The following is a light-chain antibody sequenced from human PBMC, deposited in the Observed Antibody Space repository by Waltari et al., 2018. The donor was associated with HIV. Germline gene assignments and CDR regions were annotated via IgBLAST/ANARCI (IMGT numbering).Light chain of an antibody. CDR1: QGIANW. V-gene: IGKV1D-12*01. CDR2: GAS. Sequence: DIQMTQFPSSVSASVGDRVTMTCRATQGIANWVAWYQQKPGTAPKLLIHGASILQGGVPSRFSGSGSGTFFTLTINSLQPEDFATYFCQQTNSFPITFGQGTRLDTK. J-gene: IGKJ5*01. CDR3: QQTNSFPIT.